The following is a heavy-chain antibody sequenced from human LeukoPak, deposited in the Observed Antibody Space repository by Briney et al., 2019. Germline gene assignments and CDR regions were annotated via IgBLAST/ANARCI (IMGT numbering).Heavy chain of an antibody. V-gene: IGHV1-2*02. Sequence: ASVKVSCKASGYTFTGYYMHWVRQAPGQGLEWMGWINPNSGGTNYAQKFQGGVTMTRDTSISTAYMELSRLRSDDTAVYYCARDIRETYYYDSSGYYDYWGQGTLVTVSS. CDR1: GYTFTGYY. D-gene: IGHD3-22*01. CDR2: INPNSGGT. CDR3: ARDIRETYYYDSSGYYDY. J-gene: IGHJ4*02.